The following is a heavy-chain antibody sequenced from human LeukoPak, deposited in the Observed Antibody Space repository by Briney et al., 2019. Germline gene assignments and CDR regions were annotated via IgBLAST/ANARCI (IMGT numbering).Heavy chain of an antibody. D-gene: IGHD6-19*01. J-gene: IGHJ4*02. V-gene: IGHV3-48*01. CDR1: GFTFSSYS. Sequence: GGSLRLSCAASGFTFSSYSMNWVRQAPGKGLEWVSYISSSGSTIYYADSVKGRFTISRDNSKNTLYLQMNSLRAEDTAVYYCARVVSSGGWYFDYWGQGTLVTVSS. CDR2: ISSSGSTI. CDR3: ARVVSSGGWYFDY.